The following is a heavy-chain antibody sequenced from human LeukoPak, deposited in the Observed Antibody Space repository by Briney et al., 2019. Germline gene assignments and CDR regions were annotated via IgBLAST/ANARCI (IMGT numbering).Heavy chain of an antibody. CDR1: GFTFNSHM. CDR2: ISSESIHL. J-gene: IGHJ4*01. Sequence: GGSLRLSCAASGFTFNSHMMIWVRQAPGKGLEWVASISSESIHLRYADSVKGRFTISRDNAKELVFLQMSSLRVEGTAIYYCARGFGDFDPRLDYWGHGSVITVSS. CDR3: ARGFGDFDPRLDY. V-gene: IGHV3-21*01. D-gene: IGHD3-16*01.